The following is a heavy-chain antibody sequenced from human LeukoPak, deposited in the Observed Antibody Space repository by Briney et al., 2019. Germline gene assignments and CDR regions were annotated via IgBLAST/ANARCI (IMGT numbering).Heavy chain of an antibody. CDR1: GGSISSGGYY. Sequence: PSETLSLTCAVSGGSISSGGYYWSWIRQPPGKGLEWIGEINHSGSTNYNPSLKSRVTISVDTSKNQFSLKLSSVTAADTAVYYCARAGGFLEWLLSDPGDWFDPWGQGTLVTVSS. J-gene: IGHJ5*02. CDR3: ARAGGFLEWLLSDPGDWFDP. V-gene: IGHV4-34*01. D-gene: IGHD3-3*01. CDR2: INHSGST.